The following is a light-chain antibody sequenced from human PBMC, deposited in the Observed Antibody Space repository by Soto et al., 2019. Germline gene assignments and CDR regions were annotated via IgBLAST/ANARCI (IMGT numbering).Light chain of an antibody. CDR1: QSISPR. V-gene: IGKV1-5*01. CDR2: GAS. J-gene: IGKJ2*01. CDR3: QQSNGH. Sequence: QMTQSPSALSASVENRFTITSRESQSISPRLAWYQQKPGKAPKLLTYGASNLESGGPSRFSGSASGTKFNLSIRSLEHDDFATYYCQQSNGHFGQGIK.